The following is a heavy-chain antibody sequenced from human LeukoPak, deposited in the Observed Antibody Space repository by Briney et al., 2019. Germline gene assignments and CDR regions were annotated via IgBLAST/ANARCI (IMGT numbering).Heavy chain of an antibody. Sequence: ASXKVSCKASGYTFTSYGISWVRQAPGQGVEWMGWVSAYNGNTNYAQKLQGRVTITTDTSTSTAYMELRSLRSDDTAVYYCSTIIAAAGKRYFQHWGQGTLVTVSS. CDR1: GYTFTSYG. CDR2: VSAYNGNT. CDR3: STIIAAAGKRYFQH. D-gene: IGHD6-13*01. J-gene: IGHJ1*01. V-gene: IGHV1-18*01.